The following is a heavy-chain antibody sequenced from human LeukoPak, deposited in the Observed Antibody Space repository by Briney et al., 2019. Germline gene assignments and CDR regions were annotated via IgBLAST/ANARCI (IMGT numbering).Heavy chain of an antibody. Sequence: SETLSLTYTVSGGSISSYYWSWIRQPPGKGLEWIGYIYYSGSTYYNPSLKSRVTISVDTSKNQFSLKLSSVTAADTAVYYCARGGVDPGIAAADAFDYWGQGTLVTVSS. CDR3: ARGGVDPGIAAADAFDY. V-gene: IGHV4-59*12. D-gene: IGHD6-13*01. J-gene: IGHJ4*02. CDR2: IYYSGST. CDR1: GGSISSYY.